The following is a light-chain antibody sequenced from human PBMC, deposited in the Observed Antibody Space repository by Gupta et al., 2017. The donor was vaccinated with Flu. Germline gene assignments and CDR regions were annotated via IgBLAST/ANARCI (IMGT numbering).Light chain of an antibody. Sequence: VTISCTGTNSDVGTYNYVSWFQQHPGKAPKFMIYHVSQRPSGVPDRFSGSKSGNTASLTISGLEAEDEAHYYCCSYAGSYTWVFGGGTMLTVL. V-gene: IGLV2-11*03. CDR1: NSDVGTYNY. CDR2: HVS. J-gene: IGLJ3*02. CDR3: CSYAGSYTWV.